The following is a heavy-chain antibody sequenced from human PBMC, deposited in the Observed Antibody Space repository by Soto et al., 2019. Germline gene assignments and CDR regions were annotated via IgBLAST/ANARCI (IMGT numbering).Heavy chain of an antibody. J-gene: IGHJ5*02. Sequence: QVQLVQSGAEVRKPGASLKLSCQTSGYPFTSYHMHWVRQAPGQGLEWMGVINPTGGRTRYSQRFQDRVTMTRDTSTSTVYMELSSLRSEDTATYFCARGREYSFGYNWFDPWGQGTLVTVSS. D-gene: IGHD5-12*01. CDR1: GYPFTSYH. V-gene: IGHV1-46*01. CDR3: ARGREYSFGYNWFDP. CDR2: INPTGGRT.